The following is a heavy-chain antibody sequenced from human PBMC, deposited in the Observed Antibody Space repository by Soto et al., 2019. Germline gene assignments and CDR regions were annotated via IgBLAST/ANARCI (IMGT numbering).Heavy chain of an antibody. J-gene: IGHJ6*02. CDR2: ISGSGGST. Sequence: GGSLRLSCAASGLTFSSYAMSWVRQAPGKGLEWVSAISGSGGSTYYADSVKGRFTISRDNSKNTLYLQMNSLRAEDTAVYYCAKGVRGPLGYCSSTSCYGVYYGMDVWGQGTTVTVSS. V-gene: IGHV3-23*01. CDR1: GLTFSSYA. CDR3: AKGVRGPLGYCSSTSCYGVYYGMDV. D-gene: IGHD2-2*01.